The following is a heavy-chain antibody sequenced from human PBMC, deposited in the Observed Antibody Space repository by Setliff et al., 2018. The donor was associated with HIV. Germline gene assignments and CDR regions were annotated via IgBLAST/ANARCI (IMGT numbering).Heavy chain of an antibody. V-gene: IGHV4-34*01. D-gene: IGHD6-19*01. CDR2: INHGGST. CDR1: GGSFSNYY. CDR3: ASTEYSSGWYHN. J-gene: IGHJ4*02. Sequence: LSLTCAVYGGSFSNYYWSWIRQSPGEGLEWIGEINHGGSTNYNPSLKSRVTMSVDTSKNQFSLQLTSVTAADTAVYYCASTEYSSGWYHNWGQGTLVTVSS.